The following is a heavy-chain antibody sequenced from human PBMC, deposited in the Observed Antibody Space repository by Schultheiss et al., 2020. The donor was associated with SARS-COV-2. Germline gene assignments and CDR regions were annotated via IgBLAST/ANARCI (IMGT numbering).Heavy chain of an antibody. CDR3: ARAPVSVAVAGSVVFDY. CDR1: GGTFSSYA. V-gene: IGHV1-69*06. Sequence: SVKVSCKASGGTFSSYAISWVRQAPGQGLEWMGGIIPIFGTANYAQKFQGRVTITADKSTSTAYMELSSLRSEDTAVYYCARAPVSVAVAGSVVFDYWGQGTLVTVSS. D-gene: IGHD6-19*01. J-gene: IGHJ4*02. CDR2: IIPIFGTA.